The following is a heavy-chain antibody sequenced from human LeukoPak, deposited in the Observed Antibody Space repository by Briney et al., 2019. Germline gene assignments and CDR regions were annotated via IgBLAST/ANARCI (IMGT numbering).Heavy chain of an antibody. V-gene: IGHV3-23*01. CDR1: GFTFSSYA. Sequence: GGSLRLSCAASGFTFSSYAMSWVRQAPGKGLEWVSAISGSGGSTYYADSVKGRFTISRDNSKNTLYLQMNSLRAEDTAVYYCAKEAMVRGVIPYGMDVWGQGTTVTVSS. D-gene: IGHD3-10*01. J-gene: IGHJ6*02. CDR3: AKEAMVRGVIPYGMDV. CDR2: ISGSGGST.